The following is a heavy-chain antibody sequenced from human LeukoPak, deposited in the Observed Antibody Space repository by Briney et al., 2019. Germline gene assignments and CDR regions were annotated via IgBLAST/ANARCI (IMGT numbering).Heavy chain of an antibody. D-gene: IGHD6-19*01. CDR1: GFLFSHYH. CDR2: ISSSGSTI. CDR3: ARSSGWRPDY. Sequence: GGPVRLSCRASGFLFSHYHKSWMRRSPGGGGVWVSYISSSGSTIYYAVSVKGRFTISRDNAKNSLYLQMNSLRAEDTAVYYCARSSGWRPDYWGQGTLVTVSS. J-gene: IGHJ4*02. V-gene: IGHV3-11*01.